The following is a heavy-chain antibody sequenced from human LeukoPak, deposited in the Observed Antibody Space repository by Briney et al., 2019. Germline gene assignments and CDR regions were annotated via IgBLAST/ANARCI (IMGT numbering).Heavy chain of an antibody. CDR3: ARDSSVEVSTMIIFDY. V-gene: IGHV4-39*07. D-gene: IGHD3-16*01. CDR1: GGSISSSSYY. J-gene: IGHJ4*02. Sequence: SETLSLTCTVSGGSISSSSYYWGWIRQPPGKGLEWIGSIYYSGSPYYNPPLKSRVTISVDTSKNQFSLKLSYVTAADTAVYYCARDSSVEVSTMIIFDYWGQGTLVTVSS. CDR2: IYYSGSP.